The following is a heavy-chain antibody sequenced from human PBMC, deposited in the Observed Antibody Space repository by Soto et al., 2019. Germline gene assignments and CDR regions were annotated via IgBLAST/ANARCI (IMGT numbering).Heavy chain of an antibody. CDR2: IKSKTDGGTT. CDR3: TTDPRGYENYYYYGMDV. CDR1: GFTFINAW. Sequence: PVGPLQLSCAASGFTFINAWMSWVRQARGKGLDWVGRIKSKTDGGTTDYAAPVKGRFTISRDDSKNTLYLQMNSLKTEDTAVYYCTTDPRGYENYYYYGMDVWGQGTTVTVSS. V-gene: IGHV3-15*01. J-gene: IGHJ6*02. D-gene: IGHD5-12*01.